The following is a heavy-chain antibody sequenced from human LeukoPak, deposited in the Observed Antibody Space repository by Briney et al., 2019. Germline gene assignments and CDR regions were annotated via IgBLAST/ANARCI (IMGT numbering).Heavy chain of an antibody. Sequence: PGGSLRLSCAASGFTVSSNNMSWVRQAPGKGLEWVSVIYSGGSTYYADSVKGRFTISRDNSKNTLYLQMNSLRAEDTAVYYCARDGYSSSSGSNYYYGMDVWGQGTTVTVSS. J-gene: IGHJ6*02. D-gene: IGHD6-6*01. CDR3: ARDGYSSSSGSNYYYGMDV. CDR1: GFTVSSNN. V-gene: IGHV3-66*01. CDR2: IYSGGST.